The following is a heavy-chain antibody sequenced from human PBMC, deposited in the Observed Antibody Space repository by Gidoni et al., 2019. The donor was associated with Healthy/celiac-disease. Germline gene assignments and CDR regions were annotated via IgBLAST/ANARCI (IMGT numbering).Heavy chain of an antibody. J-gene: IGHJ4*02. Sequence: EVQLLESGGGLVQPGGSLILSCAASGFTFSSYAMSWVRQAPGKGLEWVSAISGSGGSTYYADSVKGRFTISRDNSKNTLYLQMNSLRAEDTAVYYCAKGVAARPFYFDYWGQGTLVTVSS. CDR2: ISGSGGST. V-gene: IGHV3-23*01. D-gene: IGHD6-6*01. CDR3: AKGVAARPFYFDY. CDR1: GFTFSSYA.